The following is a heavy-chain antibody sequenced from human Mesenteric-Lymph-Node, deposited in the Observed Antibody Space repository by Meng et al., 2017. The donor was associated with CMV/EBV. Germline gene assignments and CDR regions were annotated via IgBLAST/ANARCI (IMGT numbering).Heavy chain of an antibody. V-gene: IGHV3-33*06. J-gene: IGHJ4*02. CDR1: GFTFSSYA. Sequence: GESLKISCAASGFTFSSYAMSWVRQAPGKGLEWVAVIWYDGSNKYYADSVKGRFTISRDNSKNTLYLQMNSLRAEDTAVYYCAKDLDTYRYTPSSPFDYWGQGTLVTVSS. CDR2: IWYDGSNK. D-gene: IGHD2-2*02. CDR3: AKDLDTYRYTPSSPFDY.